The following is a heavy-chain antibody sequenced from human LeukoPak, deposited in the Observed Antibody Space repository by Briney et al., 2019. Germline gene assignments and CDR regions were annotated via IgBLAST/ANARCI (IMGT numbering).Heavy chain of an antibody. D-gene: IGHD2-21*02. CDR3: AREGTYCGGDCYPLGY. V-gene: IGHV3-23*01. J-gene: IGHJ4*02. CDR2: ISGSGGST. CDR1: GFTFSSYA. Sequence: GGSLRLSCAASGFTFSSYAMSWVRQAPGKGLEWVSAISGSGGSTYYADSVKGRFTISRDNSKNTLYLQMNSLRAEDTAVYYCAREGTYCGGDCYPLGYWGQGTLVTVSS.